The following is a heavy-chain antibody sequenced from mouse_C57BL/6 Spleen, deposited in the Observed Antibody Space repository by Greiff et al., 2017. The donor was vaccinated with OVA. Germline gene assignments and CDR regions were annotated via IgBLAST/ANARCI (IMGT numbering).Heavy chain of an antibody. CDR3: TCDYDEDYAMDY. D-gene: IGHD2-4*01. Sequence: EVMLVESGGGLVQPGGSMKLSCVASGFTFSNYWMNWVRQSPEKGLEWVAQIRLKSDNYATHYAESVKGRFTISRDDSKSSVYLQMNNLRAEDTGIYYCTCDYDEDYAMDYWGQGTSVTVSS. CDR2: IRLKSDNYAT. V-gene: IGHV6-3*01. J-gene: IGHJ4*01. CDR1: GFTFSNYW.